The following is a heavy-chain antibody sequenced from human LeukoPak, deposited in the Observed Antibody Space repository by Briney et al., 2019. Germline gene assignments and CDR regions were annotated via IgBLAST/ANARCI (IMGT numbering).Heavy chain of an antibody. CDR1: GFTFSNYG. CDR3: AKGVVAATNAAYYGMDV. V-gene: IGHV3-30*18. Sequence: PGGSLRLSCAASGFTFSNYGMHWVRQAPGKGLEWVAVISYDESDKYYADSAKGRFTISRDNFKNTLYLQMNSLRPEDTAVYYCAKGVVAATNAAYYGMDVWGQGTTVTVSS. D-gene: IGHD2-15*01. CDR2: ISYDESDK. J-gene: IGHJ6*02.